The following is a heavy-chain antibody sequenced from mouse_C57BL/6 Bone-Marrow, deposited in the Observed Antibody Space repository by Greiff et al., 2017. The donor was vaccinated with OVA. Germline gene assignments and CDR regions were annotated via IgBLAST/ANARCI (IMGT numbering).Heavy chain of an antibody. Sequence: VQVVESGAELAKPGASVKLSCKASGYTFTSYWMHWVKQRPGQGLEWIGYINPSSGYTKYNQKFKDKATLTADKSSSTAYMQLSSLTYEDSAVYYCARREDYDGYYGDYAMDYWGQGTSVTVSS. D-gene: IGHD2-3*01. V-gene: IGHV1-7*01. CDR2: INPSSGYT. CDR3: ARREDYDGYYGDYAMDY. J-gene: IGHJ4*01. CDR1: GYTFTSYW.